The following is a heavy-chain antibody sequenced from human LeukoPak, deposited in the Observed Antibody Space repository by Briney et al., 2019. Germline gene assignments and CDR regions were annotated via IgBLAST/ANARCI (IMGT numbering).Heavy chain of an antibody. CDR2: IYPGDSDT. Sequence: GESLKISCRGSGYSFPIYWIGWVRQMPGKGLDWMGIIYPGDSDTRYSPSFQGRVTISADKSISTAYLQWSSLRASDTAMYYCARRYCSSTTCYRGAFDIWGQGTMVTVSS. CDR3: ARRYCSSTTCYRGAFDI. CDR1: GYSFPIYW. D-gene: IGHD2-2*01. V-gene: IGHV5-51*01. J-gene: IGHJ3*02.